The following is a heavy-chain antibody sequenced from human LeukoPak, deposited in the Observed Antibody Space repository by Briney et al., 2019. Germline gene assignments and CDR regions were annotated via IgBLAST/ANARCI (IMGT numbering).Heavy chain of an antibody. CDR3: AKLAVPGARGPFYYFYMDV. V-gene: IGHV3-23*01. D-gene: IGHD6-19*01. Sequence: PGGTLRLSCAASGFTFSKFGMSWVCQGPGKGLEWISTISDSGANIYYADSVKGRFTISRGNSRNTLSLQMNSLRAEDTAVYYCAKLAVPGARGPFYYFYMDVWGKGTTVAISS. CDR2: ISDSGANI. CDR1: GFTFSKFG. J-gene: IGHJ6*03.